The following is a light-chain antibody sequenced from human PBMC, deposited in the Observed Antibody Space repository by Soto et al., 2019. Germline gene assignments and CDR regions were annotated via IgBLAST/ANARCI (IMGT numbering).Light chain of an antibody. CDR1: GSNIGAPYD. V-gene: IGLV1-40*01. J-gene: IGLJ1*01. CDR2: GST. Sequence: QPVLTQPPLLSGAPGQRVTISCTGSGSNIGAPYDVHWYQHLPGTAPKLLIYGSTNRPSGVPGRFSGSKSGTSASLAITGLQAEDEADYYCQSYDSSLSGYVFGAGTKLT. CDR3: QSYDSSLSGYV.